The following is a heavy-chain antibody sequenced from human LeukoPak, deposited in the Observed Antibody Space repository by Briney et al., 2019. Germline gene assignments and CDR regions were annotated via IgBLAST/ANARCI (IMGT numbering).Heavy chain of an antibody. V-gene: IGHV3-11*01. D-gene: IGHD3-3*01. J-gene: IGHJ3*02. CDR3: ARVKSVVYFSVHDGFDI. CDR2: ISSSGSTI. CDR1: GFTFSDYY. Sequence: GGSLRLSCAASGFTFSDYYMSWIRQAPGKGLEWVSYISSSGSTIYYADSVKGRFTISRDNAKNSLYLQMNSLRAEDTAVYYCARVKSVVYFSVHDGFDIWGQGTMVTVSS.